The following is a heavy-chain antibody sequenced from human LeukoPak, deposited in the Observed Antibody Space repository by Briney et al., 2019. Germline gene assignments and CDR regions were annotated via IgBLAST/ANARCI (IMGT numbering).Heavy chain of an antibody. V-gene: IGHV1-46*01. J-gene: IGHJ4*02. CDR1: GYTFTSYY. CDR3: ARDGELAYWGWDRQTQYYFDY. D-gene: IGHD3-10*01. Sequence: ASVKVYCKASGYTFTSYYMHWVRQAPGQGLEWMGIINPSGGSTSYAQKFQGRVTMTRDTSTSTVYMELSSLRSEDTAVYYCARDGELAYWGWDRQTQYYFDYWGQGTLVTVSS. CDR2: INPSGGST.